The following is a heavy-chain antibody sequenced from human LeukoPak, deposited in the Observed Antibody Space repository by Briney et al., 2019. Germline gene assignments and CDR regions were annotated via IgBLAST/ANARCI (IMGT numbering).Heavy chain of an antibody. CDR1: GFTFSRHV. J-gene: IGHJ6*03. D-gene: IGHD1-14*01. Sequence: GGSLRLSCAASGFTFSRHVMQWVRQAPGKGLEWVAVISYDGSNRFYADSVKGRFTISRDNSRNTLYLQMNSLSGDDAAVYSCARGGIPTGPYYYFYDMYGWGKGTAVTVSS. CDR3: ARGGIPTGPYYYFYDMYG. V-gene: IGHV3-30*01. CDR2: ISYDGSNR.